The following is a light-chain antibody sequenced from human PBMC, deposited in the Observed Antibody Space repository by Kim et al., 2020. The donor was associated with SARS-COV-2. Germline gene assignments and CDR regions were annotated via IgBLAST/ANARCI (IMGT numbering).Light chain of an antibody. J-gene: IGKJ1*01. CDR1: QSISSW. CDR3: QQYTSYRT. Sequence: DIQMTQSTSTLSASVGDRVTITCRASQSISSWLAWYQQKPGEAPKLLIYKASSLEGGVPSRFSGSGSGTEFTLTISSLQPDDFATYYCQQYTSYRTFGQGTKVDIK. CDR2: KAS. V-gene: IGKV1-5*03.